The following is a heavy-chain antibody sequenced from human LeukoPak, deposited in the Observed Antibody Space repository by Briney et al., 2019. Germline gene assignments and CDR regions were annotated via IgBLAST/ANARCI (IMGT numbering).Heavy chain of an antibody. CDR1: GYTFTGYY. V-gene: IGHV1-8*02. CDR3: ARGDLNGIAGGY. Sequence: ASVKVSCKASGYTFTGYYMHWVRQAPGQGLEWMGWMNPNSGNTGYAQKFQGRVTMTRNTSISTAYMELSSLRSEDTAVYYCARGDLNGIAGGYWGQGTLVTVSS. J-gene: IGHJ4*02. D-gene: IGHD6-13*01. CDR2: MNPNSGNT.